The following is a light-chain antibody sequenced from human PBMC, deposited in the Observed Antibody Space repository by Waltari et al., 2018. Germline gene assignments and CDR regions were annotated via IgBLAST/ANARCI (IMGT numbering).Light chain of an antibody. CDR2: RNN. CDR1: SSTIGSNY. CDR3: AAWDDSLSGYAV. J-gene: IGLJ7*01. Sequence: QSVLTQPPSASGTPGQRVTIPRSGISSTIGSNYVYWYQQLPGTAPKLLIYRNNQRPSGCPDRFSGSKSGTSASLAISGLRSEDEADYYCAAWDDSLSGYAVFGGGTQLTVL. V-gene: IGLV1-47*01.